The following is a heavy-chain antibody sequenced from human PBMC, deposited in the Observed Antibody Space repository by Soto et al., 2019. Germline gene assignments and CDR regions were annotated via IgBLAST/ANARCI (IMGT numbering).Heavy chain of an antibody. CDR1: GDSVSSNSSG. D-gene: IGHD1-26*01. V-gene: IGHV6-1*01. J-gene: IGHJ4*01. CDR2: TYYRSKWYY. Sequence: SQTLSLTCAITGDSVSSNSSGWSWVRQSPSRGLEWLGRTYYRSKWYYEYAVSVRGRITINPDTSKNQYSLQLNSVTPEDTAVYFCARGEQYSGRIFDYWGQGTLVTVSS. CDR3: ARGEQYSGRIFDY.